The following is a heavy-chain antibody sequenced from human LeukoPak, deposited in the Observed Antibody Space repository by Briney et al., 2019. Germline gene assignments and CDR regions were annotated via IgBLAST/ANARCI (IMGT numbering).Heavy chain of an antibody. V-gene: IGHV1-69*13. CDR2: IIPLFGSA. CDR1: GGTFSNYV. CDR3: ARVSGCSGTSCPSGFVDS. Sequence: SVKVSCKASGGTFSNYVVGWVRQAPGQGLEWMGGIIPLFGSAKYAQKFQGRVAIVADESTSTAYMELSSLRSDDTAVYYCARVSGCSGTSCPSGFVDSWGQGTLVTVSS. D-gene: IGHD2-2*01. J-gene: IGHJ4*02.